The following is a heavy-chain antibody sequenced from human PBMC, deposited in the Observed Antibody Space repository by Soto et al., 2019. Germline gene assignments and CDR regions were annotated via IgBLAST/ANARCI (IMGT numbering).Heavy chain of an antibody. V-gene: IGHV1-8*01. Sequence: ASVKVSCKASGYTFTSYDINWVRQATGQGLEWMGWMNPNSGNTGYAQKFQGRVTMTRNTSISTAYMELSSLRSEDTAVYYCARGGKHDYDFWSGYLYYFDYWGQGTLVTVSS. CDR2: MNPNSGNT. CDR3: ARGGKHDYDFWSGYLYYFDY. D-gene: IGHD3-3*01. J-gene: IGHJ4*02. CDR1: GYTFTSYD.